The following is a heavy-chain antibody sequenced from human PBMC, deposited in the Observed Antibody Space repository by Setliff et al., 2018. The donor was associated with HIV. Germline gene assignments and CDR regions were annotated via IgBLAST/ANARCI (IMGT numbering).Heavy chain of an antibody. V-gene: IGHV4-38-2*01. J-gene: IGHJ5*01. CDR1: GYSISSGYY. CDR3: ARSIVVVVAATPLGWFDS. D-gene: IGHD2-15*01. Sequence: TSETLSLTCAVSGYSISSGYYWDWIRQPPGKGLEWIGSIYHSENPYSNPSLKSRVTISVNTSKNQFSLKLSSVTAADTAVYYCARSIVVVVAATPLGWFDSWGQGTLVTVSS. CDR2: IYHSENP.